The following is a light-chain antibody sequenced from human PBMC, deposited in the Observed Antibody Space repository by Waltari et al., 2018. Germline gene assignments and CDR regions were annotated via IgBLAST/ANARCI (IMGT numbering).Light chain of an antibody. J-gene: IGKJ1*01. CDR2: WAS. CDR3: QQYFSHPPT. CDR1: QSVHFSAADKNYFKDY. V-gene: IGKV4-1*01. Sequence: DIVVTQSPDSLAVSLGERATINCRSSQSVHFSAADKNYFKDYLAWYQHKPGQPPRLLIYWASTRESGVPDRFSGGGSETDFTLTINDVQPEDVAVYYCQQYFSHPPTFGQGTKVEI.